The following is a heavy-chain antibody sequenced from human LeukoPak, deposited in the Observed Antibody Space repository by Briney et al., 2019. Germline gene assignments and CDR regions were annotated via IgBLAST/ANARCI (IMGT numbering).Heavy chain of an antibody. D-gene: IGHD6-13*01. Sequence: GESPKISYQASGYSFMTYWIGWVRQMPGKGLEWMGIIYPGDSDTRYSPSFQGQVTISADKSISTAYLQWSSLKASDTAMYYCARLESSSWYVDYWGQGTLVTVSS. CDR3: ARLESSSWYVDY. CDR2: IYPGDSDT. CDR1: GYSFMTYW. J-gene: IGHJ4*02. V-gene: IGHV5-51*01.